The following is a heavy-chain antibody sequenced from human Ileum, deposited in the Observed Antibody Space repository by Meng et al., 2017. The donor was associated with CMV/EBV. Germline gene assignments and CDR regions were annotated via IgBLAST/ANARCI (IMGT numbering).Heavy chain of an antibody. CDR3: TRRILEWGGSPFDH. D-gene: IGHD3-3*01. CDR1: GFSFSDYE. Sequence: GGSLRLSCAVSGFSFSDYEMNWVRQAPGKGLEWIAYISRSGGSTYFADSVRGRFSISRDNTKNSLYLHMHSLRAGDTAVYYCTRRILEWGGSPFDHWGQGVLVTVSS. J-gene: IGHJ5*02. V-gene: IGHV3-48*03. CDR2: ISRSGGST.